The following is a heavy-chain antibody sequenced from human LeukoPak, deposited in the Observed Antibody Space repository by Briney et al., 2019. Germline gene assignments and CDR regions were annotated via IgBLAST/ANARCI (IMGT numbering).Heavy chain of an antibody. D-gene: IGHD1-7*01. CDR1: GFTFSSYG. Sequence: GGSLRLSCAASGFTFSSYGMRWVRQAPGKGLEWVSAISGSGGSTYYADSVKGRFTISRDNSKNTLYLQMNSLRAEDTAVYYCAKRRGLELLYYYYMDVWGKGTTVTVSS. CDR2: ISGSGGST. J-gene: IGHJ6*03. CDR3: AKRRGLELLYYYYMDV. V-gene: IGHV3-23*01.